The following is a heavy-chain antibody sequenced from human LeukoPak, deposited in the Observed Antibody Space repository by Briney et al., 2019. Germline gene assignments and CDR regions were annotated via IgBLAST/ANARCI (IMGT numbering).Heavy chain of an antibody. Sequence: GGSLRLSCVASRFTFSSDAMNWVRQAPGKGLEWVSTISSGGGGTYYADSVKGRFTISRDNSKNTLHLQMTSLRAEDTAVYYCARSYLDYWGQGTLVTVSS. CDR2: ISSGGGGT. J-gene: IGHJ4*02. CDR1: RFTFSSDA. V-gene: IGHV3-23*01. CDR3: ARSYLDY.